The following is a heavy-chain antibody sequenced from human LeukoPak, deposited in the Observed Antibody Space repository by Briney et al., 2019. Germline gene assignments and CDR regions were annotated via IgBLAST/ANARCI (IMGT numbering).Heavy chain of an antibody. D-gene: IGHD3-22*01. CDR3: AREGYYDSSGKTDY. Sequence: ASVKVSCKASGGTFSSYAISWVRQAPGQGLEWMGGIIPIFGTANYAQKFQGRVTITADESTSTAYMELSSLSSEDTAVYYSAREGYYDSSGKTDYWGQGTLVTVSS. CDR2: IIPIFGTA. J-gene: IGHJ4*02. CDR1: GGTFSSYA. V-gene: IGHV1-69*13.